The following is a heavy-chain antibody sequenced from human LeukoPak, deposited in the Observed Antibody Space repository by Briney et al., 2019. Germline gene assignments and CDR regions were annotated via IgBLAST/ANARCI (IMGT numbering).Heavy chain of an antibody. V-gene: IGHV3-9*01. CDR2: ISWNSGSI. D-gene: IGHD3-3*01. CDR3: WRRDY. CDR1: GFTFDDYA. J-gene: IGHJ4*02. Sequence: PSGRSLRLSCAASGFTFDDYAMHWVRQAPGKGLEWVSGISWNSGSIGYADSVKGRFTISRDNAKNSLYLQMNSLRAEDTAIYYCWRRDYWGQGTLVTVSS.